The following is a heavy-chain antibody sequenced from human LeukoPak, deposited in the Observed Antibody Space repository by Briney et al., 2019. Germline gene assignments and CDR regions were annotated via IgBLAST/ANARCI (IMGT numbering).Heavy chain of an antibody. D-gene: IGHD3-10*01. V-gene: IGHV1-69*01. J-gene: IGHJ5*02. Sequence: SVKVSCKASGGTFSSYAISWVRQAPGQGLEWMGGIIPIFGTANYAQKFQGRVTITADESTSTAYMELSSLRSEDTAVYYCAKDWGWFGELASWFDPWGQGTLVTVSS. CDR1: GGTFSSYA. CDR2: IIPIFGTA. CDR3: AKDWGWFGELASWFDP.